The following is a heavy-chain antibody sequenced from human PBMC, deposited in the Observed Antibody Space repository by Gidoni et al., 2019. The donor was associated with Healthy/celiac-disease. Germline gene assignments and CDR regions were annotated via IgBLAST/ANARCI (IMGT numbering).Heavy chain of an antibody. CDR3: ARGSCSSTSCDAFDI. CDR1: GYTFTGYY. J-gene: IGHJ3*02. CDR2: INPNSGGT. Sequence: QVQLVQSGAEVKKPGASVKVSCKPPGYTFTGYYMHWVRQAPGQGLEWMGWINPNSGGTNYAQKFQGWVTMTRDTSISTAYMELSRLRSDDTAVYYCARGSCSSTSCDAFDIWGQGTMVTVSS. V-gene: IGHV1-2*04. D-gene: IGHD2-2*01.